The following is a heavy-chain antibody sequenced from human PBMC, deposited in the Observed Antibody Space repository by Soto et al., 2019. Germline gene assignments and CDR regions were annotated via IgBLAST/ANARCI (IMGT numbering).Heavy chain of an antibody. CDR3: ARDTALSEV. Sequence: VGSLRLSCAASVFTFSSYRMNWVRQAPGKGLEWVSYISSGSSTIYYADSVKGRFTISRDNAKNSLYLQMNSLRSEDTAVYYCARDTALSEVWGQGTTVTVS. CDR1: VFTFSSYR. V-gene: IGHV3-48*01. D-gene: IGHD4-17*01. J-gene: IGHJ6*02. CDR2: ISSGSSTI.